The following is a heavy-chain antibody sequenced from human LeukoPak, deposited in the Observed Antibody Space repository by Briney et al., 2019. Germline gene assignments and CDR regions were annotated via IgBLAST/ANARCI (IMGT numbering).Heavy chain of an antibody. D-gene: IGHD2-21*02. CDR2: INSNGGRT. J-gene: IGHJ4*02. CDR1: GFTFKKYA. V-gene: IGHV3-64D*06. CDR3: VKRPYCGGDCYYFDY. Sequence: PGGSLRLSCSASGFTFKKYAMHWVRQAPGKGLEYVSAINSNGGRTYYADSVKGRFTISRDNSKNTLYLQMSSLRAEDTAVYYCVKRPYCGGDCYYFDYWGQGTLVTVSS.